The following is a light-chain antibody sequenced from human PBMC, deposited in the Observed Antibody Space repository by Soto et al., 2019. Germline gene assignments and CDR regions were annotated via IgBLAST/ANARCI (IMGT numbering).Light chain of an antibody. J-gene: IGLJ1*01. V-gene: IGLV1-40*01. CDR1: SSNIGAGYD. CDR2: GNS. CDR3: QAYDSSLSGRV. Sequence: QSVLTQPPSVSGAPAQRVTISCTGSSSNIGAGYDVHWYQQLPGTAPKLLIYGNSNRPSGVPDRFSGSKSGTSASLAITGLQAEDEADYYCQAYDSSLSGRVFGTGTKLTVL.